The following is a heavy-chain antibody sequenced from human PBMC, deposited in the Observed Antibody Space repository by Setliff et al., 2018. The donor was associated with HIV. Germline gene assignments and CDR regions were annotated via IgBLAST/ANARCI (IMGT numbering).Heavy chain of an antibody. CDR1: GFTFSSYH. D-gene: IGHD6-6*01. V-gene: IGHV3-30*04. Sequence: PGGSLRLSCAASGFTFSSYHMHWVRQAPGKGLEWVAAIEYDGSNEYYADSVKGRFTISRDNSRYTLSLQLNSLRAEDTAVYYCARDVGSSSYFDYWGQGTLVTVSS. CDR2: IEYDGSNE. CDR3: ARDVGSSSYFDY. J-gene: IGHJ4*02.